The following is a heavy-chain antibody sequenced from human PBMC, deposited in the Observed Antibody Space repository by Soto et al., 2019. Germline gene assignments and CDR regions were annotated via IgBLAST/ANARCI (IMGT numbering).Heavy chain of an antibody. D-gene: IGHD3-10*01. CDR3: ARDRPGISVIRAVKTYNYFDP. Sequence: GASVKVSCKASGYTFTSYGISWLRQAPGRGLEWMGWISTDNTNRNYAQNFQERVTMTTDTSTSTAYMELRSLRSDDTAIYYCARDRPGISVIRAVKTYNYFDPGGQGTLVTSPQ. V-gene: IGHV1-18*04. CDR2: ISTDNTNR. CDR1: GYTFTSYG. J-gene: IGHJ5*02.